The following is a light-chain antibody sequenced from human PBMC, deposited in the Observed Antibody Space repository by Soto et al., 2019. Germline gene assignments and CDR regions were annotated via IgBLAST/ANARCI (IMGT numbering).Light chain of an antibody. Sequence: EIVLTQFPGTLSLSPGERATLSCRASQSVDSTYLAWYQQKPGQAPRLLIYAASTRVTGIPDRFSGSGSGTDFTLTISSLEPEDFAVYYCQQYGRLPRTFGQGTKVEVK. CDR2: AAS. V-gene: IGKV3-20*01. J-gene: IGKJ1*01. CDR1: QSVDSTY. CDR3: QQYGRLPRT.